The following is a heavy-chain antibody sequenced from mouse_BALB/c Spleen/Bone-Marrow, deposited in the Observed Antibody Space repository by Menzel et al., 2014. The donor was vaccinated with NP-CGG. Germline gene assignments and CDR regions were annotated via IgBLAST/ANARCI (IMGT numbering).Heavy chain of an antibody. V-gene: IGHV7-3*02. CDR2: IRNKANGYTT. CDR3: ARDENYDIYWYFDV. D-gene: IGHD1-1*01. J-gene: IGHJ1*01. CDR1: GFTFTDYY. Sequence: EVKLVESGGGLVQPGGSLRLSCATSGFTFTDYYMSRVRQTPGKALEWLGFIRNKANGYTTDYSVSVKGRFTISRDDSQSILYLQMNTLRAEDSATYYCARDENYDIYWYFDVWGAGTTVTVSS.